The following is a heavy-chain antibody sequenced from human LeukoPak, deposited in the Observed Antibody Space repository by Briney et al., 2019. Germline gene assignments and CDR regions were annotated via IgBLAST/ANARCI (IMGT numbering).Heavy chain of an antibody. V-gene: IGHV3-48*01. J-gene: IGHJ4*02. CDR1: GFTFSSSS. Sequence: PGGSLRLSCVASGFTFSSSSLHWVRQAPGKGLEWLSYISSNGGTIYYADSVKGRFTISRDNVNNSLHLEMNSLRSEDTAVYYCARLILTSDGAYWGQGTLVTVSS. CDR2: ISSNGGTI. D-gene: IGHD3-16*02. CDR3: ARLILTSDGAY.